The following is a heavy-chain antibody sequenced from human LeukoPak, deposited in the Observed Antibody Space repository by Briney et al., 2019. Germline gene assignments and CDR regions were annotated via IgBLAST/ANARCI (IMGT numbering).Heavy chain of an antibody. CDR2: ISGNGDYI. J-gene: IGHJ4*02. CDR1: GFTFSSYA. Sequence: GGSLRLSCAASGFTFSSYAISWVRQAPGKGLEWVSTISGNGDYIYYADSVKGRFTISRDNSKNTLYLQMNSLRAKDTAIYYCAKYGMTSRSYFDYWGRGTLVTVSS. CDR3: AKYGMTSRSYFDY. V-gene: IGHV3-23*01. D-gene: IGHD1-26*01.